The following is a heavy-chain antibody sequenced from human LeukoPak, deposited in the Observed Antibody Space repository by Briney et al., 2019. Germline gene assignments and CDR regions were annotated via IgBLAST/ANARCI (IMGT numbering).Heavy chain of an antibody. CDR3: ARGASSGGRYYYYGMDV. D-gene: IGHD1-26*01. V-gene: IGHV3-13*05. CDR2: IGTAGDP. CDR1: GFTFSSYD. Sequence: GGSLRLSCAASGFTFSSYDMHWVRQATGKGLEWVSAIGTAGDPYYPGSVKGRFAISRENAKNSLYLQMNSLRAGDTAVYYCARGASSGGRYYYYGMDVWGKGTTVTVSS. J-gene: IGHJ6*04.